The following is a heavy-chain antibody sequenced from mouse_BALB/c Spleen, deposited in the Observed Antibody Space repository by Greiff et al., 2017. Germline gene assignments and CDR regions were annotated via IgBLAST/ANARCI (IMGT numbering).Heavy chain of an antibody. CDR1: GYTFTDYN. V-gene: IGHV1S29*02. Sequence: EVQGVESGPELVKPGASVKISCKASGYTFTDYNMHWVKQSHGKSLEWIGYIYPYNGGTGYNQKFKSKATLTVDNSSSTAYMELRSLTSEDSAVYYCARGFFAMDYWGQGTSVTVSS. J-gene: IGHJ4*01. CDR2: IYPYNGGT. CDR3: ARGFFAMDY.